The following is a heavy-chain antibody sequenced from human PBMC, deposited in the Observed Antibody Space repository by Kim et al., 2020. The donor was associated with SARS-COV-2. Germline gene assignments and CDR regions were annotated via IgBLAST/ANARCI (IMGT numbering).Heavy chain of an antibody. V-gene: IGHV3-48*02. CDR3: AGGGYGSGTYYPNWFDP. J-gene: IGHJ5*02. Sequence: KGRFPISRDNAKNSLYLQMNSLRDEDTAVYYCAGGGYGSGTYYPNWFDPWGQGTLVTVSS. D-gene: IGHD3-10*01.